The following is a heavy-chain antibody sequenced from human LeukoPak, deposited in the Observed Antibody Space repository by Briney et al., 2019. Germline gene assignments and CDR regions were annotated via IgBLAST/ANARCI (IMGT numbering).Heavy chain of an antibody. CDR2: INHSGST. V-gene: IGHV4-34*01. D-gene: IGHD3-22*01. Sequence: SETLSLTCAVYGGSFSGYYWSWIRQPPGKGLEWIGEINHSGSTNYNPSLKSRVTISVDTSKNQFSLKLSSVTAADTAVYYCARGVPHYDSSGYYFFDYRGQGTLVTVSS. CDR1: GGSFSGYY. J-gene: IGHJ4*02. CDR3: ARGVPHYDSSGYYFFDY.